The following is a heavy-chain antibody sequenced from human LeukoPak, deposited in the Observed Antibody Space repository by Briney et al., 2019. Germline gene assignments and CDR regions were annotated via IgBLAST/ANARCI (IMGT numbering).Heavy chain of an antibody. V-gene: IGHV3-11*01. CDR2: ISHSGSTT. CDR3: ARYGRGVPIDS. Sequence: GGSLRLSCAASGFTFTDYYMTWIRQAPGKGLEWVSYISHSGSTTYYADSVKGRFIISRDNAKNSLYLQMNSLRAEDTAMYCCARYGRGVPIDSWGQGTLVIVSS. D-gene: IGHD3-10*02. CDR1: GFTFTDYY. J-gene: IGHJ4*02.